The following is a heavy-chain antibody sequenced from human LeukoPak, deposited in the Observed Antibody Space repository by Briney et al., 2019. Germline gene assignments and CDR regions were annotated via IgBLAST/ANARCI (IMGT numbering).Heavy chain of an antibody. CDR2: TYYRSNWYK. J-gene: IGHJ4*02. CDR3: ARDSRAGNFDS. V-gene: IGHV6-1*01. D-gene: IGHD6-19*01. Sequence: SQTLPLTCDISGDSVSSNTAAWHWIRQSPSRGLEWLGRTYYRSNWYKNYAVSVKSRITNKAHTSHNQFSLQLNSVTPEDTAVYYCARDSRAGNFDSWGQGTLVTVSS. CDR1: GDSVSSNTAA.